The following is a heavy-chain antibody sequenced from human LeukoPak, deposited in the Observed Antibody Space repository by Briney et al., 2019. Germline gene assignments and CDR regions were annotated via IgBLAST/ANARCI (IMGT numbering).Heavy chain of an antibody. CDR1: GGSISSYY. CDR3: ARDRYYYDSSGYIRFDY. Sequence: SETLSLTCTVSGGSISSYYWSWIRQPAGKGLEWIGRIHASGNSNYNPSLKSRVTMSVDTSKNQFSLKLSSVTAADTAVYYCARDRYYYDSSGYIRFDYWGQRTLVTVSS. J-gene: IGHJ4*02. CDR2: IHASGNS. D-gene: IGHD3-22*01. V-gene: IGHV4-4*07.